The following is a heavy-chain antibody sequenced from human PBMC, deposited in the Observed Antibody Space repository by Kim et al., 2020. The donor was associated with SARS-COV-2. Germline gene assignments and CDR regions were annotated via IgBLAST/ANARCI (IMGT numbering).Heavy chain of an antibody. CDR1: GGSISSGGYY. J-gene: IGHJ4*02. D-gene: IGHD3-3*01. CDR2: IYYSGST. CDR3: ARVVTIFGVVTTSDY. Sequence: SETLSLTCTVSGGSISSGGYYWSWIRHHPGKGLEWIGYIYYSGSTYYNPSLKSRVTISVDTSKNQFSLKLSSVTAADTAVYYCARVVTIFGVVTTSDYWGQGTLVTVSS. V-gene: IGHV4-31*03.